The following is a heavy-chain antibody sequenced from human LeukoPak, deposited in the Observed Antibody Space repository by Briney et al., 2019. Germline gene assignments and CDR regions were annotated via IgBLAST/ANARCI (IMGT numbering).Heavy chain of an antibody. CDR3: ARDGNATYYYGSGSYYNLPTLDY. V-gene: IGHV1-69*13. CDR2: IIPIFGTA. J-gene: IGHJ4*02. CDR1: GGTFSSYA. D-gene: IGHD3-10*01. Sequence: SAKVSCKASGGTFSSYAISWVRQAPGQGLEWMGGIIPIFGTANYAQKFQGRVTITADESTSTAYMELSSLRSEDTAVYYCARDGNATYYYGSGSYYNLPTLDYWGQGTLVTVSS.